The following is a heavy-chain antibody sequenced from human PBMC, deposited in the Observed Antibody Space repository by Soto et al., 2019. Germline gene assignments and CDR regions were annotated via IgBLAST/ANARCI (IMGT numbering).Heavy chain of an antibody. Sequence: QLQLQESGPGLVKPSETLSLTCTVSGGSISSSSYYWGWIRQPPGKGLEWIGSIYFSGSTYYNPSLKIRVTISVDTSKNLFSLKLSSVTAADTAVYYCRVWDGDASFYYYYGMDVWGQGTTVTVSS. CDR1: GGSISSSSYY. V-gene: IGHV4-39*01. D-gene: IGHD4-17*01. CDR2: IYFSGST. J-gene: IGHJ6*02. CDR3: RVWDGDASFYYYYGMDV.